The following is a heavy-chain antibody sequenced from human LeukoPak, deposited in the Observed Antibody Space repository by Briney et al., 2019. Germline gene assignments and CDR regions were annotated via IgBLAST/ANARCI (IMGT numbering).Heavy chain of an antibody. CDR2: ISSSSSYI. Sequence: AGGSLRLSCAASGFTFSSYSMNWVRQAPGKGLEWVSSISSSSSYIYYADSVKGRFTISRDNAKNSLYLQMNSLRAEDTAVYYCARVRGPRASFLGIAARIGAFDIWGQGTMVTVSS. D-gene: IGHD6-6*01. V-gene: IGHV3-21*01. J-gene: IGHJ3*02. CDR3: ARVRGPRASFLGIAARIGAFDI. CDR1: GFTFSSYS.